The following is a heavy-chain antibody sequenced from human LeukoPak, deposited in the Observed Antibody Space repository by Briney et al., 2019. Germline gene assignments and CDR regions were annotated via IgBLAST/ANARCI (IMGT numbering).Heavy chain of an antibody. CDR3: ARSDNYDSSYDY. V-gene: IGHV3-74*01. Sequence: GGSLRLSCAASGFTFSSYWMHWVRQAPGKGLVWVSRINSDGSSTSYADSVKGRFTISRDNAKNSLYLQMNSLRAEDTAVYYCARSDNYDSSYDYWGQGTLVTVSS. J-gene: IGHJ4*02. CDR2: INSDGSST. CDR1: GFTFSSYW. D-gene: IGHD3-22*01.